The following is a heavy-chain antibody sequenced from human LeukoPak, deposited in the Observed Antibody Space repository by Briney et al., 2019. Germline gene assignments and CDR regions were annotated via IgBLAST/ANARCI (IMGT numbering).Heavy chain of an antibody. CDR3: ARDTPLYADSPDAFDI. CDR2: ISSSGSTI. V-gene: IGHV3-11*04. Sequence: NPGGSLRLSCAASGFTFSDYYMSWIRQAPGKGLEWVSYISSSGSTIYYADSVKGRFTISRDNAKNSLYLQMNSLRDEDTAVYYCARDTPLYADSPDAFDIWGQGTMVTVSS. CDR1: GFTFSDYY. D-gene: IGHD2/OR15-2a*01. J-gene: IGHJ3*02.